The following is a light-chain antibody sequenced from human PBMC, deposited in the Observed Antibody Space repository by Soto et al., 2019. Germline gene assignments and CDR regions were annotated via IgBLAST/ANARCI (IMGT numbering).Light chain of an antibody. CDR1: QSGSSSY. V-gene: IGKV3D-20*01. Sequence: EIVLTQSPATLSLSPGERATLSCGATQSGSSSYLAWYQQKPGLAPRLLIYDASNRATGIPDRFSGSGSGTDFILTISRLEPEDFAVYYCQQYGSSPLTFGQGTRLEIK. CDR3: QQYGSSPLT. CDR2: DAS. J-gene: IGKJ5*01.